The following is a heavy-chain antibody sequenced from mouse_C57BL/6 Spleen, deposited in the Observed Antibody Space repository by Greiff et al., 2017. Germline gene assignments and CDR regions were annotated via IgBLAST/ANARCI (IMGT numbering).Heavy chain of an antibody. CDR2: IFPGNGST. Sequence: VQLQESGAELMKPGASVKISCKATGYTFTGYWIEWVKQRPGHGLEWIGEIFPGNGSTNYNEKFKGKATFTADTSSNTAYMQLSSLTTEDSAIYCCARGSAYYYGSSPFAYWGQGTLVTVSA. J-gene: IGHJ3*01. CDR3: ARGSAYYYGSSPFAY. D-gene: IGHD1-1*01. V-gene: IGHV1-9*01. CDR1: GYTFTGYW.